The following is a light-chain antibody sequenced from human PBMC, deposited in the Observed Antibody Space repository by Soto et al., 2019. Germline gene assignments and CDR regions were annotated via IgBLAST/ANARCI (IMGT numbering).Light chain of an antibody. J-gene: IGKJ1*01. CDR3: QQYNNWWT. CDR2: GAS. CDR1: HSVSSN. V-gene: IGKV3-15*01. Sequence: EIVMTQSPATLSVSPGERATLSCRASHSVSSNLAWYQQKPGQAPRLLIYGASTRATGIPARFSGSGSGTEFTLTISSLQSEDFAVYYCQQYNNWWTFGQGTKV.